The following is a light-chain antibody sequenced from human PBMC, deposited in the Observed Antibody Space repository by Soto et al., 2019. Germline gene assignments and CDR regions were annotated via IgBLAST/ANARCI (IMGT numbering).Light chain of an antibody. Sequence: QSVLTQPPSVSGAPGQRVTISCTGSSSNIGAGYDVHWYQQVPGTAPKLLIYANANRPSGVPDRFSGSKSGTSASLAITGLQAEDEAEYYCQSYDRSLTGSVFGGGTKLTVL. CDR3: QSYDRSLTGSV. CDR1: SSNIGAGYD. J-gene: IGLJ2*01. V-gene: IGLV1-40*01. CDR2: ANA.